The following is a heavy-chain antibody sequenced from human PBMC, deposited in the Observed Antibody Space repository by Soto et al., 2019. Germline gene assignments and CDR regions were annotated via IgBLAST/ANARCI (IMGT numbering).Heavy chain of an antibody. CDR1: GFSSSSYG. Sequence: QGQLVESGGGVVQPGRSLRLSCAASGFSSSSYGMEWVRLAPGKGLEWVAATTYDGGINHYVDSVKGRFTISRDNSKNTLYLQRNSLRVEDTATYYCAGALENPYFYYGLNVWGQGTTVTVSS. V-gene: IGHV3-30*03. CDR3: AGALENPYFYYGLNV. CDR2: TTYDGGIN. D-gene: IGHD1-1*01. J-gene: IGHJ6*02.